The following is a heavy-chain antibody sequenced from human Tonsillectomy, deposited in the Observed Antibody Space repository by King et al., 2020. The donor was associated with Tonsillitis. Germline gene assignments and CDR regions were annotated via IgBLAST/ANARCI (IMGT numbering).Heavy chain of an antibody. V-gene: IGHV1-2*02. Sequence: QLVQSGAEIKKPGASVKVSCQASGYTFTGYYIHWVRLAPGQGLEWMGWINPKSGGTNYAQKFQGRVTMTRDTSISTAYMDLSRLRSADTAVYYCARESHRDIFGVTDADYWGQGTLVTVSS. J-gene: IGHJ4*02. D-gene: IGHD3-3*01. CDR1: GYTFTGYY. CDR2: INPKSGGT. CDR3: ARESHRDIFGVTDADY.